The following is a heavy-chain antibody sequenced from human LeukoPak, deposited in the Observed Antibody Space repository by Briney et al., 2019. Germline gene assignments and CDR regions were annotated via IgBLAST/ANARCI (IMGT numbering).Heavy chain of an antibody. CDR3: ARDRYYYDSSGSFDY. J-gene: IGHJ4*02. Sequence: TGGPLRLSCAASGFTFSSYWMSWVRQAPGKGLEWVANIKQDGSEKYYVDSVKGRFTISRDNAKNSLYLQMNSLRAEDTAVYYCARDRYYYDSSGSFDYWGQGTLVTVSS. V-gene: IGHV3-7*01. D-gene: IGHD3-22*01. CDR2: IKQDGSEK. CDR1: GFTFSSYW.